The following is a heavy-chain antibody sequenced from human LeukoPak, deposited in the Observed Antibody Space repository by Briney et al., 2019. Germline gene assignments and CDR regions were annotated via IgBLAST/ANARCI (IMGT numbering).Heavy chain of an antibody. Sequence: GESLKISCKGSGYSFTSYWINWVRQMPGKGLEWMGRIDPSDSYTNYSPSFQGHVTISADKSISTAYLQWSSLKASGTALYYRWRRRTYNYGSSGYSPGGFDPWGQGTLVTVSS. CDR2: IDPSDSYT. V-gene: IGHV5-10-1*01. D-gene: IGHD3-22*01. CDR3: WRRRTYNYGSSGYSPGGFDP. J-gene: IGHJ5*02. CDR1: GYSFTSYW.